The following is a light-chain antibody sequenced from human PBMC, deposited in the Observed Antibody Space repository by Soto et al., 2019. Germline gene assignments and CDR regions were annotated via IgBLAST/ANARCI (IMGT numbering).Light chain of an antibody. CDR2: AAS. J-gene: IGKJ5*01. CDR3: QQSYSTPPIT. Sequence: DIQLTQSPSSLSASVGDRVTITCRASQSISGWLAWYQQKPGKAPKLLIYAASSLQSGVPSRFSGSGSGTDFTLTISSLQPEDFATYYCQQSYSTPPITFGQGTRLEI. CDR1: QSISGW. V-gene: IGKV1-39*01.